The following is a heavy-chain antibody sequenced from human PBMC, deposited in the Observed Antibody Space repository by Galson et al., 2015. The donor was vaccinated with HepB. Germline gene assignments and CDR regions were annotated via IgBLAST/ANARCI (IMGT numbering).Heavy chain of an antibody. Sequence: SGAEVKKPGESLRISCKGSGYSFTSYWISWVRQMPGKGLEWMGRIDPSDSYTNYSPSFQGHVTISADKSISTAYLQWSSLKASDTAVYYCARRVEDTAVPLGDWGQGTLVTVSS. J-gene: IGHJ4*02. CDR2: IDPSDSYT. D-gene: IGHD5-18*01. V-gene: IGHV5-10-1*01. CDR3: ARRVEDTAVPLGD. CDR1: GYSFTSYW.